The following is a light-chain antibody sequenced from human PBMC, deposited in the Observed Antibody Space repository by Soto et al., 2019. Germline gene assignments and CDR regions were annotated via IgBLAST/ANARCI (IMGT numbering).Light chain of an antibody. Sequence: DIQMTQSPSSLSASVGDRVTITCRASQGITNYLAWYQQKPGKVPKLLISAAYTLQSGVPPRFSGSGSGTDFTLTISSLQPEDVATYYCQRYNSPQFTFGTGNRVDI. V-gene: IGKV1-27*01. CDR3: QRYNSPQFT. CDR2: AAY. J-gene: IGKJ3*01. CDR1: QGITNY.